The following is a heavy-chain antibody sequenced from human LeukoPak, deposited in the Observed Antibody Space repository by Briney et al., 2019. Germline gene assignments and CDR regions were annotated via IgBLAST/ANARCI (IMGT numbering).Heavy chain of an antibody. V-gene: IGHV4-34*01. CDR2: INHSGST. CDR1: GGSFSGYY. Sequence: SETLSLTCAVYGGSFSGYYWSWIRQPPGKGLEWIGEINHSGSTNYNPSLKSRVTISVDTSKNQFSLKLSSVTAADTAVYYCARGDYYDSSGSTGVFDYWGQGTLSPSPQ. D-gene: IGHD3-22*01. J-gene: IGHJ4*02. CDR3: ARGDYYDSSGSTGVFDY.